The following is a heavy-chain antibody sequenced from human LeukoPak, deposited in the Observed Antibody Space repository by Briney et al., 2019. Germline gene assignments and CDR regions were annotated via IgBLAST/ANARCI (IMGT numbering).Heavy chain of an antibody. V-gene: IGHV3-9*01. J-gene: IGHJ6*02. CDR2: IGWNSGNM. CDR1: GFTFSNYA. Sequence: PGGSLRLSCAASGFTFSNYAMHWVRQAPGKGLEWVSGIGWNSGNMDYADSVKGRFTISRDNAKNSLYLQMNSLRAEDTALYYCAKDLTSTYFYYYGMDVWGQGTTVTVSS. CDR3: AKDLTSTYFYYYGMDV.